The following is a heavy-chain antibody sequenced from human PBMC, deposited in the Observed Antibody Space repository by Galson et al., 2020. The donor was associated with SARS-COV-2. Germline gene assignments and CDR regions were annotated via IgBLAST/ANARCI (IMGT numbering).Heavy chain of an antibody. D-gene: IGHD2-8*01. V-gene: IGHV3-21*01. CDR1: GFTFSSYS. CDR3: ARDMLERGSDAFDI. Sequence: GGSLRLSCVASGFTFSSYSMNWVRQAPGKGLEWVSSISGSTSYIYYADSLKGRFTISRDNGKNSLYLQMNSLRAEDTAVYYCARDMLERGSDAFDIWGQGTMVTVSS. J-gene: IGHJ3*02. CDR2: ISGSTSYI.